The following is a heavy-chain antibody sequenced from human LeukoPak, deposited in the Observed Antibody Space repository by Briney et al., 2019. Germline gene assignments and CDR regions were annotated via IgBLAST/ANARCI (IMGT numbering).Heavy chain of an antibody. CDR2: ISSSSSYI. Sequence: NPGGSLRLSCAASGFTFSSYSMNWVRQAPGKGLEWVSSISSSSSYIYYADSVKGRFTISRDNAKNSLYLQMNSLRAEDTAVYYCAKGGATVVAGFYYFDYWGQGTLVTVPS. CDR3: AKGGATVVAGFYYFDY. CDR1: GFTFSSYS. V-gene: IGHV3-21*01. D-gene: IGHD4-23*01. J-gene: IGHJ4*02.